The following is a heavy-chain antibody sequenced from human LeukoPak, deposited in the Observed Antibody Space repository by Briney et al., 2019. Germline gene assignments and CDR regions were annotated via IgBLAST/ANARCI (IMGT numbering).Heavy chain of an antibody. CDR1: GFTFSSYW. D-gene: IGHD3-9*01. V-gene: IGHV3-7*03. Sequence: GESLRLSCVASGFTFSSYWMSWVRQAPGKGLEWVAIIKQDESEKYYVDSVKGRFTISRDNAKNSLYLQMNSLRAEDTAVYYCARCVILTGRYMDVWGKGTTVTISS. CDR3: ARCVILTGRYMDV. J-gene: IGHJ6*03. CDR2: IKQDESEK.